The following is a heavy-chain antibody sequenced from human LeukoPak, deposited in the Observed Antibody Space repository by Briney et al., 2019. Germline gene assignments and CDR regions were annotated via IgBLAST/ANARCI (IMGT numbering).Heavy chain of an antibody. CDR1: GGSFSGYY. D-gene: IGHD3-22*01. J-gene: IGHJ4*02. CDR2: INHSGST. Sequence: SETLSLTCAVYGGSFSGYYWSWIRQPPGKGLEWIGEINHSGSTNYNPSLKSRVTISVDTSKNQFSLKLSSVTAADTAVYYRARGTSREDMIVVVRFFDYWGQGTLVTVSS. V-gene: IGHV4-34*01. CDR3: ARGTSREDMIVVVRFFDY.